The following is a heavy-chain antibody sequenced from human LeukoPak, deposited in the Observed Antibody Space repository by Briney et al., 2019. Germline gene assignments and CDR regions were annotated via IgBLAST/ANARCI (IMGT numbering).Heavy chain of an antibody. CDR3: ARDPTLRSSAYYYYYMDV. Sequence: GGSLRLSCAASGFSFSSYSMNWVRQAPGKGLEWVSSISASSIYIYYADSMKGRVTISRDNAKNSLYLQMNSLRAEDTAVYYCARDPTLRSSAYYYYYMDVWGKGTTVTVSS. J-gene: IGHJ6*03. V-gene: IGHV3-21*06. CDR1: GFSFSSYS. D-gene: IGHD4-17*01. CDR2: ISASSIYI.